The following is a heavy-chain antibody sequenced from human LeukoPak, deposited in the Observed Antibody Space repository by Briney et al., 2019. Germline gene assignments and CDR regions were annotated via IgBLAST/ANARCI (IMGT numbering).Heavy chain of an antibody. CDR1: GCTFTSYY. Sequence: ASVKVSCKARGCTFTSYYMHWVRPAPGQGLEWMGKINPSGGSTNYAQNFQGRVTMTRDMSTSTVYMELSSLRSEDTAVYYCARGDYYYDSSGSFDAFDNWGQGTMVTVSS. J-gene: IGHJ3*02. CDR2: INPSGGST. CDR3: ARGDYYYDSSGSFDAFDN. D-gene: IGHD3-22*01. V-gene: IGHV1-46*01.